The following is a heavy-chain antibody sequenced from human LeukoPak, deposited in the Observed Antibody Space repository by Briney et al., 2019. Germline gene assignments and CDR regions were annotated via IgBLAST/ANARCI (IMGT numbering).Heavy chain of an antibody. CDR3: ARESTVRYYYDSSGYYRGALDY. CDR2: IYYIGST. V-gene: IGHV4-39*02. D-gene: IGHD3-22*01. Sequence: SETLSLTCTVSGASISSNSHYWGWIRQPPGKGLEWIATIYYIGSTYYNPYLKSRVTISVDTSKNQFSLKLSSVTAADTAVYFCARESTVRYYYDSSGYYRGALDYWGQGTLVTVSS. J-gene: IGHJ4*02. CDR1: GASISSNSHY.